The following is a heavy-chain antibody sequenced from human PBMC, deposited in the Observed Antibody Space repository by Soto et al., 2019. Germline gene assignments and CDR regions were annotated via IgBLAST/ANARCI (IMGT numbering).Heavy chain of an antibody. J-gene: IGHJ6*02. CDR3: ARGHYRYAMDV. V-gene: IGHV4-30-2*01. CDR2: IYHSGST. Sequence: KTSETLSLTCDVSGGSISTVGYSWNWIRQPPGKGLEWVGYIYHSGSTYDNPSLKSRVTMSVNRSKNQFSLNLTSVTAADTAVYFCARGHYRYAMDVWGQGATVTVSS. CDR1: GGSISTVGYS.